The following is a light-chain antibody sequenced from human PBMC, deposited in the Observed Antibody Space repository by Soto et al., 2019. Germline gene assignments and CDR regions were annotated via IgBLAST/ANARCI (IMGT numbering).Light chain of an antibody. Sequence: QSALTQPASVSGAPGQSITMSCTGTSNDVGGYKYVSWYQQRPGTAPKLIMFEVNNRPSGVSDRFSGSRSANTASLTISGLQAQDEADYYCSSYSSNNILSYVFGTGTKVTVL. CDR3: SSYSSNNILSYV. J-gene: IGLJ1*01. CDR2: EVN. CDR1: SNDVGGYKY. V-gene: IGLV2-14*03.